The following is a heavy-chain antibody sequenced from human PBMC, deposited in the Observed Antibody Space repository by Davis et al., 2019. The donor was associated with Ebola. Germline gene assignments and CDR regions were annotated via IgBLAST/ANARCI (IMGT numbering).Heavy chain of an antibody. D-gene: IGHD2-15*01. CDR2: ISYDGSNK. J-gene: IGHJ6*04. CDR3: ARKDYMDV. CDR1: GFTFSRYA. V-gene: IGHV3-30-3*01. Sequence: GGSLRLSCAASGFTFSRYAMHWVRQAPGKGLEWVAVISYDGSNKYYADSVKGRFTISRNNSKNTLYLQMNSLRAEDTAVYYCARKDYMDVWGKGTTVTVSS.